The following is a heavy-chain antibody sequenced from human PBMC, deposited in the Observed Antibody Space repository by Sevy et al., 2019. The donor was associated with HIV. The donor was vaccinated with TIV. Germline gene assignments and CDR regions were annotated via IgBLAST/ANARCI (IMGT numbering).Heavy chain of an antibody. CDR1: GGSINSDSYY. D-gene: IGHD2-21*02. J-gene: IGHJ4*02. CDR3: ARFEYGDYVSHFEY. Sequence: SETLSLTCTVSGGSINSDSYYWGWIRQPPGKGLEWFGNIYYSGPTYYNPSLKSRVTISVDTSKNQFSLKLSSVTAADTAVYYCARFEYGDYVSHFEYWGQGTLVTVSS. CDR2: IYYSGPT. V-gene: IGHV4-39*01.